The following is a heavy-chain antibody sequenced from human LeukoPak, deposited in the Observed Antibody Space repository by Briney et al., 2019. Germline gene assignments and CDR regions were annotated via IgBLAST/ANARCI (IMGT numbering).Heavy chain of an antibody. CDR2: RYYSGST. CDR3: GSGGGGYCRSTSCPDAFDI. CDR1: GGSISSYQ. J-gene: IGHJ3*02. D-gene: IGHD2-2*01. V-gene: IGHV4-59*08. Sequence: SETLSLTCTVSGGSISSYQWSWIGQPPGKGPGWVGYRYYSGSTNYNPPLQSRVTIPVYRSMNQFSLTVMLVTDAVTAVYYCGSGGGGYCRSTSCPDAFDIWGQGTMVTVSS.